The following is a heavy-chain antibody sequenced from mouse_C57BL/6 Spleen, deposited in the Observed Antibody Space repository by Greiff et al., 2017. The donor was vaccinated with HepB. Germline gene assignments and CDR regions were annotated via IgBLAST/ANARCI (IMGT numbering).Heavy chain of an antibody. V-gene: IGHV5-12*01. CDR2: ISNGGGST. CDR1: GFTFSDYY. Sequence: DVMLVESGGGLVQPGGSLKLSCAASGFTFSDYYMYWVRQTPEKRLEWVAYISNGGGSTYYPDTVKGRFTISRDNAKNTLYLQMRRLKSEDTAMYYCAIHYYGSYYAMDYWGQGTSVTVSS. D-gene: IGHD1-1*01. CDR3: AIHYYGSYYAMDY. J-gene: IGHJ4*01.